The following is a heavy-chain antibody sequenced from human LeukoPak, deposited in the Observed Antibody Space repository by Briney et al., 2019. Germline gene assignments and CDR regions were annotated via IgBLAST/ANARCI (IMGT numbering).Heavy chain of an antibody. CDR1: GFTFSSYE. CDR2: ISTSGSTM. Sequence: QSGGSLRLSCVASGFTFSSYEMNWVRQAPERGLEWVSYISTSGSTMYYADSVKGRFTISRDNAKKSVYLKMNSLRAEDTAVYYCARDGAIYYFDYWGQGTLVTVSS. D-gene: IGHD1-26*01. J-gene: IGHJ4*02. V-gene: IGHV3-48*03. CDR3: ARDGAIYYFDY.